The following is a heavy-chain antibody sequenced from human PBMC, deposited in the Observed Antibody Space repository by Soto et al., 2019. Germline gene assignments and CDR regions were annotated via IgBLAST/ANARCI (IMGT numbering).Heavy chain of an antibody. J-gene: IGHJ4*02. Sequence: GGSLRLSCTTSGFTVSSSHMSWVRQAPGKGLDWVSVIYSGGNSYYTDSVKGRFTISRDNSGNTLFLHMNSLRADDTAVYYCEKDPNGDYVGAFDSWGQGTLVTVSS. V-gene: IGHV3-53*01. CDR2: IYSGGNS. D-gene: IGHD4-17*01. CDR3: EKDPNGDYVGAFDS. CDR1: GFTVSSSH.